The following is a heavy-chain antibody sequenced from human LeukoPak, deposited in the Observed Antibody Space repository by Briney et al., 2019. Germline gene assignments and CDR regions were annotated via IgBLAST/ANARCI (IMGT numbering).Heavy chain of an antibody. D-gene: IGHD2-21*02. CDR1: GFTFSSYG. CDR3: ARAAAYCGGDCYSPHFDY. CDR2: IWYDGSNK. J-gene: IGHJ4*02. Sequence: PGGSLRLSCAASGFTFSSYGMHWVRQAPGKGLEWLAVIWYDGSNKYYADSVKGRFTISRDNSENTLYLQMNSLRAEDTAVYYCARAAAYCGGDCYSPHFDYWGQGTLVTVSS. V-gene: IGHV3-33*01.